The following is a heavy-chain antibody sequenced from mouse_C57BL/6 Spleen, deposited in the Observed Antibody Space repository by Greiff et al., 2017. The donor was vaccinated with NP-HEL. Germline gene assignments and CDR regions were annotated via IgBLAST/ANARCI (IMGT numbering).Heavy chain of an antibody. CDR2: IYPGDGDT. D-gene: IGHD2-1*01. Sequence: QVQLQQSGPELVKPGASVKISCKASGYAFSSSWMNWVKQRPGKGLEWIGRIYPGDGDTNYNGKFKGKATLTADKSSSTAYMQLSSLTSEDSAVYFCAREGGNYVSFDYWGQGTTLTVSS. V-gene: IGHV1-82*01. CDR1: GYAFSSSW. J-gene: IGHJ2*01. CDR3: AREGGNYVSFDY.